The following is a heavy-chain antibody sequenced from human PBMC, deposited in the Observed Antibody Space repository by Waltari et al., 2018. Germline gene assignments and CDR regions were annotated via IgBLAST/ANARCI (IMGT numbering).Heavy chain of an antibody. J-gene: IGHJ4*02. CDR1: GGSISSSNW. CDR3: ARGYSGYDFRYFDY. V-gene: IGHV4-4*02. D-gene: IGHD5-12*01. Sequence: QVQLQESGPGLVKPSGTLSLTCAVSGGSISSSNWWSWVRQPPGKGLEWIGEIYQSGSTNVNPAPKSRVTISVDKSKNQFSLKLSSVTAADTAVYYCARGYSGYDFRYFDYWGQGTLVTVSS. CDR2: IYQSGST.